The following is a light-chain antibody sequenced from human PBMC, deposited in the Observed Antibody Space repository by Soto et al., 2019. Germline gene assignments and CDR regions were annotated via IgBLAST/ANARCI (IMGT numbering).Light chain of an antibody. CDR2: DAS. J-gene: IGKJ5*01. V-gene: IGKV3-11*01. Sequence: EIVLTQSPATLSLSPGERATISCRASQSVSSYLAWYQQKPGQAPRLLIYDASNRATGIPARFSGSGSGTDFTLTISSLVPEDFAVYYCQQSSNWPPITFGQGTRLEIK. CDR1: QSVSSY. CDR3: QQSSNWPPIT.